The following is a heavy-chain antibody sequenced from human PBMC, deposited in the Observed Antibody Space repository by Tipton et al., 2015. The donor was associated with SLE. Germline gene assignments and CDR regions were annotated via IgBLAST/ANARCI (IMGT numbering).Heavy chain of an antibody. CDR1: GGSFSGYY. J-gene: IGHJ4*02. Sequence: TLSLTCAVYGGSFSGYYWSWIRQPPGKGLEWIGEINHSGSTYYNPSLKSRVTISVDTSKNRFSLKLSSVTAADTAVYYCARVGVGAPGLDSWGQGTLVTVSS. CDR3: ARVGVGAPGLDS. V-gene: IGHV4-34*01. CDR2: INHSGST. D-gene: IGHD1-26*01.